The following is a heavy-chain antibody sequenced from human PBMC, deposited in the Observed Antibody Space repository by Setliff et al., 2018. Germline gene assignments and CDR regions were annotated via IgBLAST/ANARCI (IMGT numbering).Heavy chain of an antibody. J-gene: IGHJ3*02. D-gene: IGHD2-2*01. CDR2: ISPYNGYI. Sequence: ASVKVSCKASGYTFSTYGIAWVRQAPGQGLEWMGWISPYNGYIIYAHKFQGRVTMTTDTSTGTADMELRNLRSDDTAVYYRTRDTNIVVVPPHRTAFDIWGQGTTVTVS. V-gene: IGHV1-18*01. CDR1: GYTFSTYG. CDR3: TRDTNIVVVPPHRTAFDI.